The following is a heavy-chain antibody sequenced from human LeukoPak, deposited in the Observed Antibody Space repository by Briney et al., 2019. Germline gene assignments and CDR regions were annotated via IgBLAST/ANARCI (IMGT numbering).Heavy chain of an antibody. CDR2: MNPNSGNT. D-gene: IGHD3-3*01. Sequence: ASVKVSCKASVYTFTSYDINWVRQPTGQGLEWMGWMNPNSGNTGYAQKFQGRVTITRHTSISTAYMELSSLRSEDTAVYYCARGVWDYDFWSGYLLQKLNDAFDIWGQGTMVTVSS. J-gene: IGHJ3*02. V-gene: IGHV1-8*03. CDR1: VYTFTSYD. CDR3: ARGVWDYDFWSGYLLQKLNDAFDI.